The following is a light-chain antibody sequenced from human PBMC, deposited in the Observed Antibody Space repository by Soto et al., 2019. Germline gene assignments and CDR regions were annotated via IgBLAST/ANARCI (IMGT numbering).Light chain of an antibody. J-gene: IGLJ2*01. CDR3: QSYDNSLSGLV. V-gene: IGLV1-40*03. Sequence: QAVVTQPPSVSGAPGQRVTISCTGGGSNIGAGYDVHWYQQLPGTAPKVLIYDDTRRPSGVPDRFSASKSAASASLAITGLQAEDEADYYCQSYDNSLSGLVFGGGTKLTVL. CDR2: DDT. CDR1: GSNIGAGYD.